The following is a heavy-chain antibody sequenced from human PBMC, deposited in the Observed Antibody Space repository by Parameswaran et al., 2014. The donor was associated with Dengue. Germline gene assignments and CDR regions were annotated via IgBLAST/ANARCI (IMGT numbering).Heavy chain of an antibody. J-gene: IGHJ4*02. CDR2: IYYSGST. D-gene: IGHD2-15*01. CDR3: ARIRRWSPGYYFDY. Sequence: KGLEWIGYIYYSGSTYYNPSLKSRVTISVDTSKNQFSLKLSSVTAADTAVYYCARIRRWSPGYYFDYWGQGTLVTVSS. V-gene: IGHV4-31*02.